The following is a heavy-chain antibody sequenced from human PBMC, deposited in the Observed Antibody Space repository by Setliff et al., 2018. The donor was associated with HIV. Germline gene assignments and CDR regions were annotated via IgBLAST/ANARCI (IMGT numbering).Heavy chain of an antibody. J-gene: IGHJ6*03. V-gene: IGHV4-34*01. CDR1: GGSFSSYF. CDR3: ARYGSGSYYTYYYYMDV. CDR2: INHSGST. Sequence: KPSETLSLTCAVYGGSFSSYFWSWIRQPPGKGLEWIGEINHSGSTNYNPSLKSRVTISVDTSKNQFSLKLSSVTAADTAVYYCARYGSGSYYTYYYYMDVWGKGTTVTVSS. D-gene: IGHD3-10*01.